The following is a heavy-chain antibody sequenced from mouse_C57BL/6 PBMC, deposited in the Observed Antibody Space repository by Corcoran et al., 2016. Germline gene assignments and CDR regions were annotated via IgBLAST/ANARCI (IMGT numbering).Heavy chain of an antibody. J-gene: IGHJ1*03. CDR1: GYSITSGYY. CDR2: ISYDGSN. V-gene: IGHV3-6*01. Sequence: DVQLQESGPGLVKPSQSLSLTCSVTGYSITSGYYWNWIRQFPGNKLEWMGYISYDGSNNYNPSLKNRISITRDTSKNQFFLKLNSVTTEDTATYYCAEGGYWYFDVWGTGTTVTVSS. CDR3: AEGGYWYFDV.